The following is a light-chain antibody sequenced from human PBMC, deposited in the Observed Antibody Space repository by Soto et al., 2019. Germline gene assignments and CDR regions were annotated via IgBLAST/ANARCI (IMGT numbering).Light chain of an antibody. CDR1: QSISRS. J-gene: IGKJ3*01. CDR3: QQRSNWPT. Sequence: EIVLTQSPATLSLSPGERATLSCRASQSISRSLAWYQQKPGQAPRLLIYGASNRATGIPARFSGSGSGTDFTLTISSLEPEDFVIYYCQQRSNWPTFGPGTKVDVK. V-gene: IGKV3-11*01. CDR2: GAS.